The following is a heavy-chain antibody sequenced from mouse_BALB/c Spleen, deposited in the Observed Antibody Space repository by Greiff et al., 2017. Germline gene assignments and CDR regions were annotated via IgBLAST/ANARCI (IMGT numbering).Heavy chain of an antibody. D-gene: IGHD2-1*01. V-gene: IGHV1-9*01. CDR1: GYTFSSYW. CDR2: ILPGSGST. CDR3: ASGGIYYRFAY. J-gene: IGHJ3*01. Sequence: VQLQQSGAELMKPGASVKISCKATGYTFSSYWIEWVKQRPGHGLEWIGEILPGSGSTNYNEKFKGKATFTADTSSNTAYMQLSSLTSEDSAVYYCASGGIYYRFAYRGQGTLVTVSA.